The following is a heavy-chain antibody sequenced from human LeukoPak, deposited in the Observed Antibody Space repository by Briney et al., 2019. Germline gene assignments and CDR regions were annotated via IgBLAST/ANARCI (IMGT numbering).Heavy chain of an antibody. J-gene: IGHJ3*02. CDR2: ISGSGGST. CDR1: GFTFSSYA. Sequence: GGSLRLSCAASGFTFSSYAMSWVRQAPGKGLEWVSAISGSGGSTYYADSVKGRFTISRDNSENTLYLQMNSLRAEDTAVYYCAVMGSSYGNAFDIWGQGTVVSVSS. V-gene: IGHV3-23*01. D-gene: IGHD3-3*01. CDR3: AVMGSSYGNAFDI.